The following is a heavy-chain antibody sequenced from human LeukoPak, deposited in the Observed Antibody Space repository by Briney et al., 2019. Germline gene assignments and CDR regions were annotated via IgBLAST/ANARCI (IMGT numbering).Heavy chain of an antibody. D-gene: IGHD4-17*01. CDR1: GGSIRSYY. J-gene: IGHJ1*01. V-gene: IGHV4-59*08. CDR2: IYYSGST. CDR3: ASLTTVTTKGYFQH. Sequence: PSETLSLTCTVSGGSIRSYYWSWIRQPPGKGLEWIGYIYYSGSTNYNPSLKSRVTMSVDTSKNQFSLKLSSVTAADTAVYYCASLTTVTTKGYFQHWGQGTLVTVSS.